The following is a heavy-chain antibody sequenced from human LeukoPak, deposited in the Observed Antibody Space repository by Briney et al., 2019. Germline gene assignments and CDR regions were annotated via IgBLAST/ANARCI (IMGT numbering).Heavy chain of an antibody. CDR2: IYYSGST. CDR3: ARDRSYP. V-gene: IGHV4-39*07. J-gene: IGHJ5*02. Sequence: PSQTLSLTCTVSGGSINNNNYYWGWIRQPPGKGLEWIGSIYYSGSTYYNPSLKSRVTISLDTSKNQFSLNLTSVTAADTAVYYCARDRSYPWGRGTLVTVSS. CDR1: GGSINNNNYY.